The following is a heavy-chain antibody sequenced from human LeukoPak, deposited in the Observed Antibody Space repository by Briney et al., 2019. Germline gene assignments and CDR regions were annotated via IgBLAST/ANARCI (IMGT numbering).Heavy chain of an antibody. D-gene: IGHD1-1*01. J-gene: IGHJ5*01. CDR1: GFTFSSYA. V-gene: IGHV3-23*01. CDR2: ISGSGGST. Sequence: GGSLRLSCAASGFTFSSYAMSWVRQAPGKGLEWVSAISGSGGSTYYADSVKGRFTISRDNSKNTLYLQMNSLRAEDTAIYYCAREDFRDHTTGFDSWGQGTLVTVSS. CDR3: AREDFRDHTTGFDS.